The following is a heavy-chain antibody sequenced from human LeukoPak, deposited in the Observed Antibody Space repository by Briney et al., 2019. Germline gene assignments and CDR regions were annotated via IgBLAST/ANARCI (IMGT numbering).Heavy chain of an antibody. J-gene: IGHJ2*01. D-gene: IGHD5-12*01. Sequence: SQTLSLTCTVSGGSISSGDYYWSWIRQPPGKGLEWIGYIYYSGSTYYNPSLKSRVTISVDTSKNQFSLKLSSVTAADTAVYYCARDLILRPNVDIVDYAYWYFDLWGRGTLVTVSS. CDR3: ARDLILRPNVDIVDYAYWYFDL. V-gene: IGHV4-30-4*08. CDR2: IYYSGST. CDR1: GGSISSGDYY.